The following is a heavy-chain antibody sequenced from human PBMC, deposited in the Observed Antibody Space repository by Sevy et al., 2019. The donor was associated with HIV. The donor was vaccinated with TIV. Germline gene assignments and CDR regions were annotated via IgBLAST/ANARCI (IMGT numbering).Heavy chain of an antibody. CDR2: ISGSGGST. Sequence: GGSLRLSCAASGFTFSSYAMSWVHQAPGKGLEWVSAISGSGGSTYYADSVKGRFTISRDNSKNTLYLQMNSLRAEDTAVYYCAKDGLDYGSGSYYGAFDIWGQRTLVTVSS. CDR1: GFTFSSYA. J-gene: IGHJ3*02. V-gene: IGHV3-23*01. D-gene: IGHD3-10*01. CDR3: AKDGLDYGSGSYYGAFDI.